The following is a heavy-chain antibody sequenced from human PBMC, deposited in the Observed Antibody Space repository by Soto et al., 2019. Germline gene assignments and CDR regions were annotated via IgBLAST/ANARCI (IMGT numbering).Heavy chain of an antibody. CDR2: IWYDGSNK. V-gene: IGHV3-33*01. CDR1: GFTFRSYG. CDR3: RASLSGSSTGYYYYYGMDV. Sequence: QVHLVESGGGVVQPGRSLRLSCAASGFTFRSYGMHWVRQAPGKGLEWLAVIWYDGSNKYYADSVKGRFTISRDNSKNTLYLQMNSLRAEYTAVYYCRASLSGSSTGYYYYYGMDVWGKGTTVTVSS. J-gene: IGHJ6*04. D-gene: IGHD3-10*01.